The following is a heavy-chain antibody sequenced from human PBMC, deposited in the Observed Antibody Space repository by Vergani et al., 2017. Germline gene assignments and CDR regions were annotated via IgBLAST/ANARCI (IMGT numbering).Heavy chain of an antibody. CDR3: ASSSHGGYDLGYFDY. CDR1: GFTFSDYY. D-gene: IGHD5-12*01. J-gene: IGHJ4*02. V-gene: IGHV3-11*05. CDR2: ISSSSSYT. Sequence: QVQLVESGGGLVKPGGSLRLSCAASGFTFSDYYMSWIRQAPGKGVEWVSYISSSSSYTNYADSVKGRFTISRDNAKNSLYLQMNSLRAEDTAVYYCASSSHGGYDLGYFDYWGQGTLVTVSS.